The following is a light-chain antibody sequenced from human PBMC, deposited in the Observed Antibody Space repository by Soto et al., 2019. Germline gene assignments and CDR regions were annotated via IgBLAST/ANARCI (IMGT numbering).Light chain of an antibody. CDR2: KAS. Sequence: DIQMTQSPSTLSASVGDRVTITCRASQSISSWLAWYQQKPGKAPKLLIYKASSLESGVPSRFSGSGSGTEFTLTISSLQPDDFAYYCCQQYNSYYTFGQGTKLEIK. CDR1: QSISSW. CDR3: QQYNSYYT. V-gene: IGKV1-5*03. J-gene: IGKJ2*01.